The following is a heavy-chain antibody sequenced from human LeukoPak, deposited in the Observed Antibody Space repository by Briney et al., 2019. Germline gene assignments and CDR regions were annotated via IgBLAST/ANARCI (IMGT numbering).Heavy chain of an antibody. D-gene: IGHD3-10*01. CDR2: ISGSGGGT. J-gene: IGHJ4*02. Sequence: GGSLRLSCVASGFTFGTYAMNWVRQAPGKGLEWVSGISGSGGGTYYGDSVKGRFTISRDNSKNTVYLQMDNLRADDTAVYYCAKGGGSRSYYIFDFWGQGTLVTVSS. CDR3: AKGGGSRSYYIFDF. V-gene: IGHV3-23*01. CDR1: GFTFGTYA.